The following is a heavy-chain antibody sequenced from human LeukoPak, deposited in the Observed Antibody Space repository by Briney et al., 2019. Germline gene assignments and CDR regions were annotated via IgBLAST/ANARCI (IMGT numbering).Heavy chain of an antibody. V-gene: IGHV6-1*01. D-gene: IGHD3-10*01. J-gene: IGHJ4*02. Sequence: PSQTLSLTCAISGDSVSSNSAAWNWIRQSPSRGLEWLGRTYYRSKWYNDYAVSVKGRITISPDTSKNQFSLQLNSVTPEDTAFYYCARKSGASTLFDYWGQGTLVTVSS. CDR1: GDSVSSNSAA. CDR2: TYYRSKWYN. CDR3: ARKSGASTLFDY.